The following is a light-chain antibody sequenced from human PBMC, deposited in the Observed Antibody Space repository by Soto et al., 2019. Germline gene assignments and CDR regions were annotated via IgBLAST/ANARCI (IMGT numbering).Light chain of an antibody. CDR1: QSIDRW. CDR2: DVA. CDR3: QEYNSYPLT. V-gene: IGKV1-5*01. Sequence: DIQMTQSPSTLSASVGDIVTITCRASQSIDRWLAWYQQRPGRAPKLLIYDVANLETGVPSRFSGSGSETAFSLTIGCLQPDDFAIYYCQEYNSYPLTFGGGTKVEIK. J-gene: IGKJ4*01.